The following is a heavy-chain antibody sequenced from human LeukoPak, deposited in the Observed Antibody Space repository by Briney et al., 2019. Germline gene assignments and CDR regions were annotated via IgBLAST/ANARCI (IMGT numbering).Heavy chain of an antibody. D-gene: IGHD5-18*01. V-gene: IGHV3-21*01. CDR1: GFTFSSYS. CDR2: ISSSSSYI. CDR3: AVDTAMVRVDTFDY. Sequence: GGSLRLSCAASGFTFSSYSMNWVRQAPWKGLEWVSSISSSSSYIYYADSVKGRFTISRDNAKNSLYLQMNSLRAEDTAVYYCAVDTAMVRVDTFDYWGQGTLVTVSS. J-gene: IGHJ4*02.